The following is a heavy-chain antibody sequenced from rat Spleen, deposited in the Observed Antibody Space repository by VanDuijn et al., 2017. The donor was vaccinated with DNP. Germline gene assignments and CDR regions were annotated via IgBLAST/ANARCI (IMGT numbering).Heavy chain of an antibody. D-gene: IGHD4-3*01. CDR3: ARWNSGHFDY. J-gene: IGHJ2*01. V-gene: IGHV5-25*01. Sequence: EVQLVESGGGLVQPGRSLKLSCAASGFTFSDYYMAWVRQAPKKGLEWVATISTGGSNTYYRDSVKCRFTISRDNAKNTLYLQMNSLRSEDMATYYCARWNSGHFDYWGQGVMVTVSS. CDR2: ISTGGSNT. CDR1: GFTFSDYY.